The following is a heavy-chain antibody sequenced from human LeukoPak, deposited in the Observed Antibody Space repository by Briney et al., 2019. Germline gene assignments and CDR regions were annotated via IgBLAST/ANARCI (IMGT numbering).Heavy chain of an antibody. D-gene: IGHD5-18*01. J-gene: IGHJ4*02. Sequence: GGSLRLSCVASGFTFSRYVMNWVRQAPGKGLEWVSSITSSTTYIYYADSVKGRFTISRDNAKNSLYLQMNSLRAEDTAVYYCARTMVTRYDYWGQGTLVTVSS. CDR2: ITSSTTYI. CDR3: ARTMVTRYDY. V-gene: IGHV3-21*01. CDR1: GFTFSRYV.